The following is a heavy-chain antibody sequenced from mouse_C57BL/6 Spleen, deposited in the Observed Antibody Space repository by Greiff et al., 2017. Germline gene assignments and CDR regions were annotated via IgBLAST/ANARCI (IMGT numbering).Heavy chain of an antibody. CDR2: IYPRSGNT. CDR3: AREGNPYNYAMDY. D-gene: IGHD2-12*01. V-gene: IGHV1-81*01. CDR1: GYTFTSYG. Sequence: VKLMESGAELARPGASVKLSCKASGYTFTSYGISWVKQRTGQGLEWIGEIYPRSGNTYYNEKFKGKATLTADKSSSTAYMELRSLTSEDSAVYFCAREGNPYNYAMDYWGQGTSVTVSS. J-gene: IGHJ4*01.